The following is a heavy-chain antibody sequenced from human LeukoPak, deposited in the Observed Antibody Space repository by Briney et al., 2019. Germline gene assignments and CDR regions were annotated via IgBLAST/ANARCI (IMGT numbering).Heavy chain of an antibody. V-gene: IGHV3-23*01. Sequence: GGSLRLSCAASGFXFSSYAISWVRQAPGKGLEWVSAISGSGGSTYYADSVKGRFTISRDNSKNTLYLQMNSLRAEDTAVYYCAKSISGYDYFDYWGQGTLVTVSS. CDR1: GFXFSSYA. CDR2: ISGSGGST. CDR3: AKSISGYDYFDY. J-gene: IGHJ4*02. D-gene: IGHD5-12*01.